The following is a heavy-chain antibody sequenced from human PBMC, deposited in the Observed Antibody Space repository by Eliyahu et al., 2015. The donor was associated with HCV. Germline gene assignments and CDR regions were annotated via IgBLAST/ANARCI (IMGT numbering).Heavy chain of an antibody. CDR2: XSYDGRNK. J-gene: IGHJ4*02. Sequence: QVQLVESGGGVVQPGRSLRLSCAAXGFTFSSYGMHWVRQAPGKGXEWGAVXSYDGRNKYXADSVKGRFTISRDNSKNTLYLQMNSLRAEDTAVYYCAKTGEDSSGWYLDYWGQGTLVTVSS. CDR1: GFTFSSYG. V-gene: IGHV3-30*18. CDR3: AKTGEDSSGWYLDY. D-gene: IGHD6-19*01.